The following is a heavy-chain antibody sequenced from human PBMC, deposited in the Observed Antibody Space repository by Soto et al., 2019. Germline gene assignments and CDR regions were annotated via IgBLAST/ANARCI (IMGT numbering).Heavy chain of an antibody. V-gene: IGHV4-34*01. CDR1: GGSFSGYY. J-gene: IGHJ5*02. CDR2: INHSGST. Sequence: SETLSLTCAVYGGSFSGYYWSWIRQPPGKGLEWIGEINHSGSTNYNPSLKSRVTISVDTSKNQFSLKLSSVTAADTAVYYCARDRIPIAAAGTSWFDPWGQGTLVTVSS. CDR3: ARDRIPIAAAGTSWFDP. D-gene: IGHD6-13*01.